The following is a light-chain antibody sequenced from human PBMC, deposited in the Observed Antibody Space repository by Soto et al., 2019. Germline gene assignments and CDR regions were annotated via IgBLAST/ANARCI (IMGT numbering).Light chain of an antibody. Sequence: ENVLTQSPGTLSLSPGERGTLSCRASEALTGGHLAWYQQKPGQPPRLLISGTSSRATGIPDRFIGSGSGTDFTLTITSLEPEDFALYYCLQYGDSLKTFGQGTKVDIK. CDR2: GTS. V-gene: IGKV3-20*01. CDR3: LQYGDSLKT. CDR1: EALTGGH. J-gene: IGKJ1*01.